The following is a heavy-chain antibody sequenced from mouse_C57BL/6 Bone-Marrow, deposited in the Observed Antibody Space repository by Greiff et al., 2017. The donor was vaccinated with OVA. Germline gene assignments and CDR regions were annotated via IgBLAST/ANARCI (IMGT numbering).Heavy chain of an antibody. D-gene: IGHD1-1*01. J-gene: IGHJ3*01. CDR3: ARRDYGIPWFAY. CDR1: GYAFSSSW. V-gene: IGHV1-82*01. Sequence: QVQLQQSGPELVKPGASVKISCKASGYAFSSSWMNWVKQRPGKGLEWIGRIYPGDGDTNYNGKFKGKATLTADKSSSTAYMQLSSLTSEDSAVYFCARRDYGIPWFAYWGQGTLVTVSA. CDR2: IYPGDGDT.